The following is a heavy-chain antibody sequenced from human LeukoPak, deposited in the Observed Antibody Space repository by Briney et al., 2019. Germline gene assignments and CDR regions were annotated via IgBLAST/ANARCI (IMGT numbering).Heavy chain of an antibody. V-gene: IGHV4-59*01. J-gene: IGHJ4*02. CDR1: GGSISTYY. D-gene: IGHD3-10*01. Sequence: PSETLSLPCTVSGGSISTYYCSWIRQPPGQGLERIGYISNSGSTKYNPSLKSRVTISVDASKNHFSLNLSSVTAAHTAVYYCARAEVLPDYYAISGGFDDWGQGTLVTVSS. CDR2: ISNSGST. CDR3: ARAEVLPDYYAISGGFDD.